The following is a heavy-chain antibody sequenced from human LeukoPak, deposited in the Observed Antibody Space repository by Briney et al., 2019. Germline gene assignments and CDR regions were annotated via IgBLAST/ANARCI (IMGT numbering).Heavy chain of an antibody. D-gene: IGHD5-12*01. CDR3: AKALGYSAYDAKYRTFDY. J-gene: IGHJ4*02. Sequence: GGSLRLSCAASGFAFSNYAMSWVRQAPGKGLEWVSVISGSGGSTYYANSVKGRFTISRDNSKNTLYLQMNSLRAEDTAVYYYAKALGYSAYDAKYRTFDYWGQGTLVTVSS. V-gene: IGHV3-23*01. CDR1: GFAFSNYA. CDR2: ISGSGGST.